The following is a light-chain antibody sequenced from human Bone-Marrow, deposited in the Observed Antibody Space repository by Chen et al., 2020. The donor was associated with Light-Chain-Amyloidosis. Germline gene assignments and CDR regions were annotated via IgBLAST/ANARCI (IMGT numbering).Light chain of an antibody. J-gene: IGLJ1*01. V-gene: IGLV2-14*01. CDR1: SSDVGGDNH. Sequence: QSALTQPPSVSGSPGQSITISCTGTSSDVGGDNHVSWYQQHPDKAPKRMIYEVTNRPSWVPDRFSGSKSDNTASLTISGLQTEDEADYFCSSYTITSTLVFGSGTRVTVL. CDR3: SSYTITSTLV. CDR2: EVT.